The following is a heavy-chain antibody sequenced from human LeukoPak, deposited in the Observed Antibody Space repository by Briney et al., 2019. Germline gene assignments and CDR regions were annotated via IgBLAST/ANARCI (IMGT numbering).Heavy chain of an antibody. CDR2: KNVGGTT. Sequence: GGSLRLSCAASGFKFSTTWMSWVRQAPGKGLEWVGRKNVGGTTDYVAPVKGRFTVSRDDSRNTLYLQMNSLKIEDTGIYYCVTDLSSRNYPWDRQWGQGVLVTVSS. CDR1: GFKFSTTW. D-gene: IGHD1-7*01. CDR3: VTDLSSRNYPWDRQ. J-gene: IGHJ4*02. V-gene: IGHV3-15*01.